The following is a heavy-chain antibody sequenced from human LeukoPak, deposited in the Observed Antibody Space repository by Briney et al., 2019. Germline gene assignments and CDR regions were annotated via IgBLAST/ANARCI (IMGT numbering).Heavy chain of an antibody. J-gene: IGHJ5*02. Sequence: SETLSLTCTVSGYSISSGYYWGWIRQPPGKGLERIGSIYHSGSTYYNPSLKSRVTISVDTSKNQFSLKLSSVTAADTAVYYCARYDILTGHPWGQGTLVTVSS. V-gene: IGHV4-38-2*02. CDR2: IYHSGST. D-gene: IGHD3-9*01. CDR3: ARYDILTGHP. CDR1: GYSISSGYY.